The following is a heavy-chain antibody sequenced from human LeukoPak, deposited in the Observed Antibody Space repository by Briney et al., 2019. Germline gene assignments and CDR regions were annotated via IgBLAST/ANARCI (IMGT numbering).Heavy chain of an antibody. CDR1: RFTFSSYG. CDR3: AKDPHPYSSSWPIIYYFDH. CDR2: ISYDGSNK. V-gene: IGHV3-30*18. D-gene: IGHD6-13*01. Sequence: PGGSLRLSCAASRFTFSSYGMHWVRQAPGKGLEWVAIISYDGSNKYYADSVKGRFTISTDNSKNTLYLQMNSLRAEDTAVYYCAKDPHPYSSSWPIIYYFDHWGQGTLVTVSS. J-gene: IGHJ4*02.